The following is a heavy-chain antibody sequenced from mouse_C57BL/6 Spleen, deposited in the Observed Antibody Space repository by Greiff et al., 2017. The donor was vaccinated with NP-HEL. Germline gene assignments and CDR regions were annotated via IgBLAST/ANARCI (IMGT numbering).Heavy chain of an antibody. Sequence: EVQVVESEGGLVQPGSSMKLSCTASGFTFSDYYMAWVRQVPEKGLEWVANINYDGSSTYYWVSLKSRFIISRDNAKNILYLQMSSLKSEDTATYDCARVDGYFYAKDYWGQGTSVTVAT. D-gene: IGHD2-3*01. V-gene: IGHV5-16*01. CDR1: GFTFSDYY. CDR3: ARVDGYFYAKDY. CDR2: INYDGSST. J-gene: IGHJ4*01.